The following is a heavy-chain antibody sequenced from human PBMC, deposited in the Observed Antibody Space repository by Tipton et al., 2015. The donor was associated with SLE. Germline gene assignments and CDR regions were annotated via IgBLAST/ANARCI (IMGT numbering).Heavy chain of an antibody. V-gene: IGHV3-49*04. D-gene: IGHD2/OR15-2a*01. CDR3: TLTPTLIVAGLGDS. J-gene: IGHJ4*02. CDR1: GLTSGDFA. Sequence: SLRLSCTASGLTSGDFAMCWVRPAPGRGLAWVGSLKNKAHGGTANYAASVEGRFTISRDESKSIAFLQMNSLRIEDTAVYYCTLTPTLIVAGLGDSWGQGTLVTVSS. CDR2: LKNKAHGGTA.